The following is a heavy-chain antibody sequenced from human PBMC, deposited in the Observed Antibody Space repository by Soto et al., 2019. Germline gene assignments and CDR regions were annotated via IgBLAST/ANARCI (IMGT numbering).Heavy chain of an antibody. J-gene: IGHJ6*02. D-gene: IGHD2-15*01. V-gene: IGHV6-1*01. CDR2: TYYRSKWFN. Sequence: PSQSLSLTYDISGESVSRASVSWNWIRQSPSRGLEWLGRTYYRSKWFNDYAISVKSRISINPDTSKSQFSLQLNSVTPEDTAVYYCARRSGAAGGLDVWSQGTTVTVSS. CDR1: GESVSRASVS. CDR3: ARRSGAAGGLDV.